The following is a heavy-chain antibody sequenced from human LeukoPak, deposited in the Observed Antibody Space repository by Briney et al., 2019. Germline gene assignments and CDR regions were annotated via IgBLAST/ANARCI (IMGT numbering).Heavy chain of an antibody. CDR3: AKGLDGSYYTFFDY. V-gene: IGHV3-23*01. CDR1: GFTFSSYA. J-gene: IGHJ4*02. CDR2: ISGSGGST. Sequence: GGSLRLSCAAYGFTFSSYAMSWVRQSPGKGLEWVSAISGSGGSTYYADSVKGRFTISRDNSKNTLYLQMNSLRAEDTAVYYCAKGLDGSYYTFFDYWGQGTLVTVSS. D-gene: IGHD1-26*01.